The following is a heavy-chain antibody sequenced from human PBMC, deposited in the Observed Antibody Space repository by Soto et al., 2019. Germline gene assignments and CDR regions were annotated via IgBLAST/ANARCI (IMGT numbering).Heavy chain of an antibody. V-gene: IGHV1-69*13. J-gene: IGHJ4*02. Sequence: EASVKVSCKASGGTFSSYAISWVRQAPGQGLEWMGGIIPIFGTANYAQKFQGRVTITADESTSTAYMELSSLRSEDTAVYYCARDLSGGYSYGLRFDYWGQGTRVTVSS. CDR3: ARDLSGGYSYGLRFDY. CDR2: IIPIFGTA. D-gene: IGHD5-18*01. CDR1: GGTFSSYA.